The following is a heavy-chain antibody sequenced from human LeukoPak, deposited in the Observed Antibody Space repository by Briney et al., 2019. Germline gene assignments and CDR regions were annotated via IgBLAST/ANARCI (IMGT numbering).Heavy chain of an antibody. CDR1: GFFFSTYS. Sequence: PGGSLRLSCAPSGFFFSTYSMNWVRQAPGRGREWVSPIISSTSYIYYADSVKGRFTISRDNSKNMLYLQMNSLGTEDTAVYYCAKGRGWEASYYYYYMDVWGKGTTVTISS. CDR2: IISSTSYI. CDR3: AKGRGWEASYYYYYMDV. J-gene: IGHJ6*03. V-gene: IGHV3-21*06. D-gene: IGHD1-26*01.